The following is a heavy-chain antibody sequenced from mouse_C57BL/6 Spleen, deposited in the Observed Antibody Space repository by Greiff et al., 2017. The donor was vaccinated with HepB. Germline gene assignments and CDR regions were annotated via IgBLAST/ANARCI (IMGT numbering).Heavy chain of an antibody. J-gene: IGHJ2*01. CDR2: ISSGSSTI. V-gene: IGHV5-17*01. CDR1: GFTFSDYG. Sequence: EVQVVESGGGLVKPGGSLKLSCAASGFTFSDYGMHWVRQAPEKGLEWVAYISSGSSTIYYADTVKGRFPIARDNAKNTLFLQMTSLRSEDTAMYYCATGDYFDYWGQGTTLTVSS. CDR3: ATGDYFDY.